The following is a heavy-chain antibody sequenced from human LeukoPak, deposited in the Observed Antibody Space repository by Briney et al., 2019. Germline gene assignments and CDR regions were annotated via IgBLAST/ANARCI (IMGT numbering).Heavy chain of an antibody. D-gene: IGHD3-9*01. Sequence: SETLSLTCTVSGGSLSSYYWTWIRQPPGKGPEWIGYIFYSGSTNYNPSLKSRVTMSVDTSKNQFSLKLNSVTAADTAVYYCARSGTLTEYLYWGQGALVTVSS. J-gene: IGHJ4*02. CDR1: GGSLSSYY. V-gene: IGHV4-59*01. CDR3: ARSGTLTEYLY. CDR2: IFYSGST.